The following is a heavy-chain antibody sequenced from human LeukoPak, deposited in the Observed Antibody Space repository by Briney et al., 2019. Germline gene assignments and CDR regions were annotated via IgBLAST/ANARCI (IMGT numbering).Heavy chain of an antibody. V-gene: IGHV4-59*01. CDR1: GGSISSYY. Sequence: TPSETLFLTCTVPGGSISSYYWSWIRQPPGKGLEWIGYIYYSGSTNYNPSLKSRVTISVDTSKNQYSPKLSSVTAADTAVYYCARDQGEDMALWFGEPYAFDIWGQGTMVTVSS. J-gene: IGHJ3*02. CDR3: ARDQGEDMALWFGEPYAFDI. D-gene: IGHD3-10*01. CDR2: IYYSGST.